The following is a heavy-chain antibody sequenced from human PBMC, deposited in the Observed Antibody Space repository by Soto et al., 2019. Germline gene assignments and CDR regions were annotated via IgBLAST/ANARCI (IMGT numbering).Heavy chain of an antibody. Sequence: SETLSLTCTVSGGSISSYYWSWIRQPPGKGLEWIGYIYYSGSTNYNPSLESRVTISVDTSRNQFSLRLSSLTDADTAVYYCAGDRGIAAGKAFDIWGQGTMVS. CDR2: IYYSGST. J-gene: IGHJ3*02. CDR3: AGDRGIAAGKAFDI. CDR1: GGSISSYY. D-gene: IGHD6-13*01. V-gene: IGHV4-4*08.